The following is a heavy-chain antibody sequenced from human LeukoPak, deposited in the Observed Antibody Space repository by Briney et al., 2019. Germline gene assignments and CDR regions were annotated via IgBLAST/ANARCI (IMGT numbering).Heavy chain of an antibody. CDR1: GFTFSSYG. Sequence: GGSLRLSCAASGFTFSSYGMHWVGQAPGKGLEWVAFIRYDGSNKYYADSVKGRFTISRDNSKNTLYLQMNSLRAEDTAVYYCARDGIQVHYQHYFDYWGQGTLVAVSS. V-gene: IGHV3-30*02. CDR3: ARDGIQVHYQHYFDY. D-gene: IGHD2-2*01. J-gene: IGHJ4*02. CDR2: IRYDGSNK.